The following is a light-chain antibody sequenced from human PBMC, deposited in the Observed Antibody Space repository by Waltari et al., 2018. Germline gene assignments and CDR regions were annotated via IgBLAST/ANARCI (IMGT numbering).Light chain of an antibody. J-gene: IGKJ5*01. CDR3: QQYNSYSIT. CDR2: RAS. CDR1: QTISSW. Sequence: DIQMTQSPSTLSASVGARVTITCRASQTISSWLAWYQQQPGNAPRLLIYRASTLESGVPSRFSGSGSGTEFTLTISSLQPDDFATYYCQQYNSYSITFGQGTRLEIK. V-gene: IGKV1-5*03.